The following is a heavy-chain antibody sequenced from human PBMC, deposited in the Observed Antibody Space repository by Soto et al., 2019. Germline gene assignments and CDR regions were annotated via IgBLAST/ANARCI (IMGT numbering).Heavy chain of an antibody. J-gene: IGHJ5*02. CDR3: ARSGLPDPVVVVGHTPFDP. Sequence: ASVKVSCKASGYTFTNYDINWVRQAPGQGLEWMGWLSAYTGDTNYAQKLQGRVTMATDTSTSTAYMELRSLRSDDTAVYYCARSGLPDPVVVVGHTPFDPWGQGTLVTVSS. V-gene: IGHV1-18*01. CDR2: LSAYTGDT. D-gene: IGHD2-15*01. CDR1: GYTFTNYD.